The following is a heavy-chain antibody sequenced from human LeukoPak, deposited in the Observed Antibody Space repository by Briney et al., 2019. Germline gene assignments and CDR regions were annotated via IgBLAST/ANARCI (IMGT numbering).Heavy chain of an antibody. CDR2: IYHSGST. J-gene: IGHJ3*02. CDR1: GGSISSGGYY. Sequence: SETLSLTCTVSGGSISSGGYYWSWIRQPPGKGLEWIGYIYHSGSTYYNPSLKSRVTISVDRSKNQFSLKLSSVTAADTAVYYCARADCSGGSCYNAFDIWGQGTMVTVSS. D-gene: IGHD2-15*01. CDR3: ARADCSGGSCYNAFDI. V-gene: IGHV4-30-2*01.